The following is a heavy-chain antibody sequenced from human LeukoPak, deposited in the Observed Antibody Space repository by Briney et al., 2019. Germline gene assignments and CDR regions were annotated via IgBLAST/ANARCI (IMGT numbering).Heavy chain of an antibody. Sequence: GGSLRLSCAASGFTFNSYAMTWVRQAPGKGLEWVSHVSGSGGITYYADSVKGRFTISRDNSKNTLYLQMNSLRAGDTAAYYCAKTTAGNSSGRYPGWPVDYWGQGTLVTVSS. J-gene: IGHJ4*02. CDR2: VSGSGGIT. D-gene: IGHD6-19*01. V-gene: IGHV3-23*01. CDR1: GFTFNSYA. CDR3: AKTTAGNSSGRYPGWPVDY.